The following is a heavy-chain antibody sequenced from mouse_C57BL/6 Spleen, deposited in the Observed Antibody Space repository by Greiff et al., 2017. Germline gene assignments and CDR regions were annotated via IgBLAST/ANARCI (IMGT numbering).Heavy chain of an antibody. V-gene: IGHV1-49*01. CDR1: YFAFMASA. J-gene: IGHJ3*01. Sequence: QVQLQQSGAELVRPGSSVKLSCKASYFAFMASAMHWVKQRPGHGLEWIGSFTMYSDATEYSENFKGKATLTANTSSSTTYMELSSLTSEDSAVYYCASGDYDVGFAYWGQGTLVTVSA. D-gene: IGHD2-4*01. CDR2: FTMYSDAT. CDR3: ASGDYDVGFAY.